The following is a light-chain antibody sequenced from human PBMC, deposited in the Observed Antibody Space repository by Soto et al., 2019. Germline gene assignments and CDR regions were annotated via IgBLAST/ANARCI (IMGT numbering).Light chain of an antibody. CDR2: EVN. CDR3: CSHVGGSSPQWV. Sequence: QSALTQPASVSGSPGQSITISCTGTSNDVGGYNLVSWFQQHPGKAPKLMISEVNKRPLGVSNRFSGSKSANTASLTISGLQAEDEADYYCCSHVGGSSPQWVFGGGTKVTVL. J-gene: IGLJ3*02. CDR1: SNDVGGYNL. V-gene: IGLV2-23*02.